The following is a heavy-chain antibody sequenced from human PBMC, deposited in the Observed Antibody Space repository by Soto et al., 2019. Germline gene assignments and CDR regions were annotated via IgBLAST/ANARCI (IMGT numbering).Heavy chain of an antibody. D-gene: IGHD2-2*01. CDR1: GYTFTSYY. CDR3: ARLGYCSSTSCSNFDY. Sequence: GASVKVSCKASGYTFTSYYMHWVRQAPGQGLEWMGMINPSGGSTSYAQKFQGRVTMTRDTSTSTVYMELSSLRSEDTAVYYCARLGYCSSTSCSNFDYWGQGTLVTVSS. CDR2: INPSGGST. J-gene: IGHJ4*02. V-gene: IGHV1-46*01.